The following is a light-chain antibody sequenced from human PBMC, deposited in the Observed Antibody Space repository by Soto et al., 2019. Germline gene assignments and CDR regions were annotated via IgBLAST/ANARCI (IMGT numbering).Light chain of an antibody. Sequence: IVLTHSPATLSLSPMERATLSFSSSQSVSSYFAWYQQTPGQAPRLLIYDASNRATGIPARFSGSGSGTDFTLTISSLEPEDFAVYYCQQRSSWPPITCGQGTRREIK. CDR1: QSVSSY. CDR2: DAS. J-gene: IGKJ5*01. CDR3: QQRSSWPPIT. V-gene: IGKV3-11*01.